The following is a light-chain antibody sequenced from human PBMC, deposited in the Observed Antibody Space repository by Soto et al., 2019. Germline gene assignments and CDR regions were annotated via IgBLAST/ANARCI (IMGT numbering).Light chain of an antibody. J-gene: IGKJ4*01. Sequence: DIQMTQSPSTLSASEGDRVTITCRASQSINNWLAWYQQKPGKAPKLLISKASNLKSGVPSRFSGTGSGTEFTLTISSLQPDDFASYYSQQYDSYPFTFGGGTKVEI. CDR2: KAS. V-gene: IGKV1-5*03. CDR3: QQYDSYPFT. CDR1: QSINNW.